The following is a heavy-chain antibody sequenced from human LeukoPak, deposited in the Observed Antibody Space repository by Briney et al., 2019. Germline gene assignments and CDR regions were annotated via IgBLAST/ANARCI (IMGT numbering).Heavy chain of an antibody. Sequence: SETLSLTCAVYGGSFSGYYWSWIRQPPGKGLEWIGYIYYSGSTNYNPSLKSRVTISVDTSKNLFSLKLSSVTAADTAVYYCARGSYSGSYYVHYWGQGTLVTVSS. CDR3: ARGSYSGSYYVHY. V-gene: IGHV4-59*01. CDR2: IYYSGST. J-gene: IGHJ4*02. CDR1: GGSFSGYY. D-gene: IGHD1-26*01.